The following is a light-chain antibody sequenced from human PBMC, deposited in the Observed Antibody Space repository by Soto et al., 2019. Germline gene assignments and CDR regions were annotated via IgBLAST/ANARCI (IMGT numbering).Light chain of an antibody. CDR3: QQYNNWPWT. Sequence: EIVMTQSPPTLSLSSEKRATLSCRSSQSVSSNLAWYQQKPGQAPRLLIYGASTRATGIPARFSGSGSGTEFTLTISSLQSEDFAVYYCQQYNNWPWTFGQGTKVDI. V-gene: IGKV3-15*01. CDR2: GAS. CDR1: QSVSSN. J-gene: IGKJ1*01.